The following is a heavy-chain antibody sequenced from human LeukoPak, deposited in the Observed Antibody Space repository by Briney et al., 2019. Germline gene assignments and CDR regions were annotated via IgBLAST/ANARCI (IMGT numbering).Heavy chain of an antibody. J-gene: IGHJ4*02. D-gene: IGHD3-22*01. Sequence: GGSLRLSCTASGFTFGDYVMSWVRQAPGKGLEWVGFIRSKAYGGTTEYAASVKGRFTISRDDSKSIAYLQMNSLKTEDTAVYYCTRGHNYYDTSGPYYWGQGTLVTVSS. CDR3: TRGHNYYDTSGPYY. CDR1: GFTFGDYV. CDR2: IRSKAYGGTT. V-gene: IGHV3-49*04.